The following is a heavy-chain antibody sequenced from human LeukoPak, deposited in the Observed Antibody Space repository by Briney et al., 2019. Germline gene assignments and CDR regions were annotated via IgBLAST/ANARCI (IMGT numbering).Heavy chain of an antibody. J-gene: IGHJ6*03. CDR1: GGSISSYY. Sequence: PETLSLTCTVSGGSISSYYCSWIRQPPGKGLEWIGYIYYSGSTNYNPSLKSRVTISVDTSKNQFSLKLSSVTAADTAVYYCARERIAVAGTEIYYYYDMDVWGKGTTVTVSS. CDR3: ARERIAVAGTEIYYYYDMDV. D-gene: IGHD6-19*01. V-gene: IGHV4-59*01. CDR2: IYYSGST.